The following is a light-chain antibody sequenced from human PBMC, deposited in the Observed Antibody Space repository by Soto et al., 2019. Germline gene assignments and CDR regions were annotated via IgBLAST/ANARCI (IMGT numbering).Light chain of an antibody. J-gene: IGKJ2*01. CDR1: QSVATT. CDR3: QQRSNGPQT. CDR2: DAF. V-gene: IGKV3-11*01. Sequence: VLTQSPATLSLSPGERATLSFSSSQSVATTLAWYQQKPGQPPRLLIYDAFKRATGIPARFSGRGSETEFTLTISSLETEDFAVYYCQQRSNGPQTFGLGTK.